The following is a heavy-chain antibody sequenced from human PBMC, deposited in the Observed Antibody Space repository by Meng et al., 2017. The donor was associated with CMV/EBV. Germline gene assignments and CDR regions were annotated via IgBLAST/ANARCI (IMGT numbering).Heavy chain of an antibody. Sequence: QARGHGWGAGPVKLSRPCSLTCAGYGGSFSGYYWSWIRQPPGKGLEWIGKINHSGSTNYNPSLKSRVTISVDPSKHQFSLKLSSVTAADTAVYYCASSLTYPDYWGQGTLVTVSS. CDR3: ASSLTYPDY. V-gene: IGHV4-34*01. CDR1: GGSFSGYY. J-gene: IGHJ4*02. CDR2: INHSGST. D-gene: IGHD2-15*01.